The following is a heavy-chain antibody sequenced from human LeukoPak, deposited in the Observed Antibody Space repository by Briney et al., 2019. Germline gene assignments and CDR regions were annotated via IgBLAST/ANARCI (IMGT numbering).Heavy chain of an antibody. J-gene: IGHJ4*02. CDR2: IYHSGST. D-gene: IGHD4-23*01. CDR1: GYSISSGYY. CDR3: ARHAYDGGKPFDY. V-gene: IGHV4-38-2*02. Sequence: KPSETLSLTCTVSGYSISSGYYWGWIRQPPGKGLEWIGSIYHSGSTYYNPSLKSRVTISVDTSKNQFSLKLSSVTAADTAVYYCARHAYDGGKPFDYWGQGTLVTVSS.